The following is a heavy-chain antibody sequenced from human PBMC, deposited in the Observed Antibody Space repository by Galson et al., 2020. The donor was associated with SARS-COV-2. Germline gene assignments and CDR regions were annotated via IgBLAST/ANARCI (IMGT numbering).Heavy chain of an antibody. CDR3: ARGVERYDILTGYYVA. CDR1: GFTFNSCE. J-gene: IGHJ4*02. Sequence: GESLKISCAASGFTFNSCEMNWVRQAPGKGLEWVSYISSTGSTIYYADSVMGRFTISRDNAKNSLYLQMNSLRAEDTAVYYCARGVERYDILTGYYVAGGQGTLVTVSS. CDR2: ISSTGSTI. D-gene: IGHD3-9*01. V-gene: IGHV3-48*03.